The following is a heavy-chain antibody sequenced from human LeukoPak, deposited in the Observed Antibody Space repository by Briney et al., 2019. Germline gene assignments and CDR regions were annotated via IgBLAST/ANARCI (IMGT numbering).Heavy chain of an antibody. CDR1: GGSISSYY. J-gene: IGHJ4*02. D-gene: IGHD2-15*01. V-gene: IGHV4-59*08. Sequence: PSETLSLTCTVSGGSISSYYWSWIRQPPGKGLEWIGYIYYSGSTNYNPSLKSRVTISVDTSKNQFSLKLSSVTAADTAVYYCARHGSCSGGSCYSPGTFDYWGQGTLVTVSS. CDR3: ARHGSCSGGSCYSPGTFDY. CDR2: IYYSGST.